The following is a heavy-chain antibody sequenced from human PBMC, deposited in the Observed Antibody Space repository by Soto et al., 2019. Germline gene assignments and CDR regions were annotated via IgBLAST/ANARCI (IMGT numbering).Heavy chain of an antibody. CDR2: ISHDGSNT. Sequence: QVQLVESGGGVVQPGRSLRLSCVASGFTLSNTGMHWVRQAPGKGLXXXAMISHDGSNTYYGDSVKGRFTISRDNSWNTLYLQMDSLRPEDTSVYYCAKDWGSSGWFNWFDPWGQGTLVTVSS. D-gene: IGHD6-19*01. CDR3: AKDWGSSGWFNWFDP. J-gene: IGHJ5*02. CDR1: GFTLSNTG. V-gene: IGHV3-30*18.